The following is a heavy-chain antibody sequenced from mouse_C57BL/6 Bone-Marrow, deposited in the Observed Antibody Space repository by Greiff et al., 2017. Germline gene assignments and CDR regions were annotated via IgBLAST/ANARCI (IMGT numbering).Heavy chain of an antibody. CDR2: IYPGNGDT. V-gene: IGHV1-12*01. Sequence: QVQLQQSGAELVRPGASVKMSCKASGSTFTSYNMPWVKQTPRQGLEWIGAIYPGNGDTSYNQKFKGTDTLTVDKSSSTAYMQLSSLTSEDSAVYFCARSYSDYWGQGTTLTVSS. CDR3: ARSYSDY. J-gene: IGHJ2*01. CDR1: GSTFTSYN.